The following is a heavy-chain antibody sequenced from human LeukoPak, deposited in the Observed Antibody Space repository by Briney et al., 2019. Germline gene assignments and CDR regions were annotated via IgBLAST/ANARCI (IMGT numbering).Heavy chain of an antibody. D-gene: IGHD3-9*01. V-gene: IGHV3-30*02. J-gene: IGHJ4*02. Sequence: QSGGSLRLSCAASGFTFSNAWMSWVRQAPDKGLEWVAFIRNDGSIMYNADSVKGRFTISRDNSKNTLYLQMNSLRAEDTAVYYCAKGGYDILTGYYAFDYWGQGTLVTVSS. CDR3: AKGGYDILTGYYAFDY. CDR1: GFTFSNAW. CDR2: IRNDGSIM.